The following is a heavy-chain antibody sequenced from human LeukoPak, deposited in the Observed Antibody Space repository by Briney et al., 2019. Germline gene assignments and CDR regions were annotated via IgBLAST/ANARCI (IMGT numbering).Heavy chain of an antibody. CDR3: XXXRXGGXIPVAVF. Sequence: SETLSLTCAVYGGSLTNSYWNWIRQSPGKGLEWIGEINHSETTKYNPSLESRVTISVDTSKNQFSLGLTSVTAADTAIYYCXXXRXGGXIPVAVFWGQETLVTVSS. CDR1: GGSLTNSY. CDR2: INHSETT. V-gene: IGHV4-34*01. D-gene: IGHD6-19*01. J-gene: IGHJ4*02.